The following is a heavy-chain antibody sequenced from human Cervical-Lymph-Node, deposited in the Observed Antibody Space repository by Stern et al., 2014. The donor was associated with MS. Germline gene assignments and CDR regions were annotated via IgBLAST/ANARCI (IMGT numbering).Heavy chain of an antibody. J-gene: IGHJ4*02. CDR1: GDTFNNYI. Sequence: VQLVESGAEVKKPGSSVKVSCKASGDTFNNYIFSWVRQAPGQGLEWMGRVVPIDGVEKYAQKFQDRVTISADKSTSTVYMELRSLRSEDTAIYYCAREDLADTAPSDFWGQGTLVTVSS. V-gene: IGHV1-69*09. CDR3: AREDLADTAPSDF. CDR2: VVPIDGVE. D-gene: IGHD5-18*01.